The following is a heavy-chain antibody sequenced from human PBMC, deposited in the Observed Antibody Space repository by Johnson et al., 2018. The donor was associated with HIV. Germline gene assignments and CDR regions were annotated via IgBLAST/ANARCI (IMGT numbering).Heavy chain of an antibody. J-gene: IGHJ3*02. CDR1: GFTFSSYA. V-gene: IGHV3-30*04. Sequence: QVQLVESGGGVVQPGRSLRLSCAASGFTFSSYAMHWVRQAPAKGLEWVAVISYDGSDKDYAASVTGRFTISRDNSKNKMYLHMNNLRAEDTAVYYCARDLAYNSRWTGAFDIWGQGTMVTVSS. CDR3: ARDLAYNSRWTGAFDI. CDR2: ISYDGSDK. D-gene: IGHD6-13*01.